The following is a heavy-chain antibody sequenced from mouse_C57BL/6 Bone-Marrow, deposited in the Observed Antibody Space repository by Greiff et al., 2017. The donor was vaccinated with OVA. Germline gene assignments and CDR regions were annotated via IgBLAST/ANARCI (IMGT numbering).Heavy chain of an antibody. Sequence: VKLVESGAELVKPGASVKLSCKASGYTFTEYTIHWVKQRSGQGLEWIGWFYPGSGSIKYNEKFKDKATLTADKSSSTVYMELSRLTSEDSAVYFCARHEAYYYGSRRGYFDYWGQGTTLTVSS. CDR2: FYPGSGSI. V-gene: IGHV1-62-2*01. CDR3: ARHEAYYYGSRRGYFDY. J-gene: IGHJ2*01. CDR1: GYTFTEYT. D-gene: IGHD1-1*01.